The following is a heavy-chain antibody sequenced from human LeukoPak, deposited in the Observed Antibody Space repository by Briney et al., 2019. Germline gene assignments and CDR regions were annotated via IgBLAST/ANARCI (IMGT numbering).Heavy chain of an antibody. D-gene: IGHD1-26*01. CDR3: VRGRKWYLLVSLIDASDI. Sequence: GGSLRLSCAASGFSVSSNFMIWVRQPPGKGLEWVSVIFSGGSTYYAASVTGRVSISRDNSKNTLYLQMNSLRVEDTAIYYCVRGRKWYLLVSLIDASDIWGQGTMVTVSS. J-gene: IGHJ3*02. CDR2: IFSGGST. V-gene: IGHV3-53*01. CDR1: GFSVSSNF.